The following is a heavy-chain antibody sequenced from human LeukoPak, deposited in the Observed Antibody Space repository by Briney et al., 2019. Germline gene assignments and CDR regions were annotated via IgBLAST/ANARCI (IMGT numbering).Heavy chain of an antibody. CDR2: INHSGST. V-gene: IGHV4-34*01. CDR3: ARGSDIVVVAAAMGLEDYYGMDV. J-gene: IGHJ6*02. Sequence: SETLSLTCAVYGGSFSGYYWSWIRQPPGKGLEWIGEINHSGSTNSNPSLKSRVTISVDTSKNQFSLKLSSVTAADTAVYYCARGSDIVVVAAAMGLEDYYGMDVWGQGTTVTVSS. CDR1: GGSFSGYY. D-gene: IGHD2-2*01.